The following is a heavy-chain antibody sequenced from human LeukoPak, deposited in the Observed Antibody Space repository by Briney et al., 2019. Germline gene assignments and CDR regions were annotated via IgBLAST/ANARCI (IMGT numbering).Heavy chain of an antibody. D-gene: IGHD2-15*01. Sequence: PAETLSLTCTVSGGSISSYYWSWIRQPPGKGLEWIGYIYYSGSTNYNPSLKSRVTISVDTSKNQFSLKLSSVTAADTAVYYCARGDGYCSGGSCMIFDYWGQGTLVTVSS. CDR3: ARGDGYCSGGSCMIFDY. V-gene: IGHV4-59*01. J-gene: IGHJ4*02. CDR1: GGSISSYY. CDR2: IYYSGST.